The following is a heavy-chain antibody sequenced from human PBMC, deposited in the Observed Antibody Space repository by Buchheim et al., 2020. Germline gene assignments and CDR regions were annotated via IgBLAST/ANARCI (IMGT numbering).Heavy chain of an antibody. J-gene: IGHJ5*02. CDR1: GGSISSSSYY. CDR3: ASHAITGTTQSWFDP. CDR2: SYYSGST. D-gene: IGHD1-7*01. Sequence: QLQLQESGPGLVKPSETLSLTCTVSGGSISSSSYYWGWIRQPPGKGLEWIGSSYYSGSTYYNPSLKSRVTISVEPSKKQFSLKLSSVTAADTAVYYCASHAITGTTQSWFDPWGQGTL. V-gene: IGHV4-39*01.